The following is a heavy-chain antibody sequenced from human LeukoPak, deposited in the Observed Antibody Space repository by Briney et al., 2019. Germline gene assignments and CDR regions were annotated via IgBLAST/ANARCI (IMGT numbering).Heavy chain of an antibody. D-gene: IGHD3-22*01. Sequence: GGSLRLSCAASGFTFSSYGMHWVRQAPGKGLEWVAFIRYDGSNKYYADSVKGRFTISRDNSKNTLYLQMNSLRAEDTAVYYCAKKGEITYYYDSSGYDWGQGTLVTVSS. CDR3: AKKGEITYYYDSSGYD. J-gene: IGHJ4*02. V-gene: IGHV3-30*02. CDR2: IRYDGSNK. CDR1: GFTFSSYG.